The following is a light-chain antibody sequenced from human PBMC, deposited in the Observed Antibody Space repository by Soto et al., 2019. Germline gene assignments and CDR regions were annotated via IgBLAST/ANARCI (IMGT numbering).Light chain of an antibody. CDR2: AAS. CDR1: QSVNSNY. J-gene: IGKJ1*01. CDR3: QQYGGSPWT. Sequence: EIVLTQSPGTLSLSPGERATLSCRSSQSVNSNYLAWYQQKPGQAPRLLIYAASSRAAGFPDRFSGSGSETDFTLTISRLEPGDFAVYYCQQYGGSPWTFGQGTKVEIK. V-gene: IGKV3-20*01.